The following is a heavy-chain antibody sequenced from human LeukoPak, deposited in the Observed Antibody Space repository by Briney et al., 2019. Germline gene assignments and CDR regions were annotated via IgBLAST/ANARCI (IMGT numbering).Heavy chain of an antibody. J-gene: IGHJ4*02. CDR2: IKLDGSEK. V-gene: IGHV3-7*03. CDR3: ARDQYDTWSRRGNFDS. D-gene: IGHD3-3*01. Sequence: GGSLRLSCAASGFTFSSYSMNWVRQAPGKGLEWVANIKLDGSEKNYVDSVKGRFTISRDNTKSSLYLQMNSLRAEDTAVFYCARDQYDTWSRRGNFDSWGRGTLVIVSS. CDR1: GFTFSSYS.